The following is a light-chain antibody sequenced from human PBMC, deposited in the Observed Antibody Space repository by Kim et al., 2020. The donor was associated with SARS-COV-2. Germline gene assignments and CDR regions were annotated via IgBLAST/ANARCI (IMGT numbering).Light chain of an antibody. J-gene: IGLJ1*01. CDR3: DSRDNSGNHQV. CDR1: SLRRYY. Sequence: SSELTQDPAVSVALGQTVRITCQGDSLRRYYPCWFQQKPGQAPILVIYNRNNRPSGIPDRFSGTSSGNTASLTITGAQAEDEAVYYCDSRDNSGNHQVFG. V-gene: IGLV3-19*01. CDR2: NRN.